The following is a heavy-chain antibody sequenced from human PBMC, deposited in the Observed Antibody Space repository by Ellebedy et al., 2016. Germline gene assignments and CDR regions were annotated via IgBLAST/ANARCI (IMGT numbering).Heavy chain of an antibody. Sequence: ASVKVSCXASGYTFTDYYIHWVRQAPGQGLEWMGWINPHSGVTNCAQKFQGRVTMTRDTSISTAYMELRRLRSDDTAVYYWATDEGDCWGQGTLVTVSS. V-gene: IGHV1-2*02. CDR2: INPHSGVT. CDR1: GYTFTDYY. J-gene: IGHJ4*02. CDR3: ATDEGDC.